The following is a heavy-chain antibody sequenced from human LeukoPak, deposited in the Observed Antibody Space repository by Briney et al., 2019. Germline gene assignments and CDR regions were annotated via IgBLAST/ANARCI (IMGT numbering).Heavy chain of an antibody. D-gene: IGHD2-15*01. CDR1: GGSIKSNDYY. CDR3: ARAVVVRNRRYYYYYYMDV. J-gene: IGHJ6*03. V-gene: IGHV4-39*07. Sequence: SETLSLTCTVSGGSIKSNDYYWGWVRQPPGKGLEWIGTIYYSGNTYYNPSLKSRVTISVDTSKNQFSLKLSSVTAADTAVYYCARAVVVRNRRYYYYYYMDVWGKGTTVIVSS. CDR2: IYYSGNT.